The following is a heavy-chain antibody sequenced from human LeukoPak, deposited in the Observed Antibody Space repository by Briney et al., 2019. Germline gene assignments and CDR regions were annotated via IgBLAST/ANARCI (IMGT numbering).Heavy chain of an antibody. Sequence: GGSLRLSCAASGFTFSSYAMHWVRQAPGKGLEWVAVISYDGSNKYYADSVKGRFTISRDNSKNTLYLQMNSLRAEDTAVYYCARGLLGYCSSTSCWGYEYYFDYWGQGTLVTLSS. V-gene: IGHV3-30*01. CDR2: ISYDGSNK. J-gene: IGHJ4*02. CDR1: GFTFSSYA. CDR3: ARGLLGYCSSTSCWGYEYYFDY. D-gene: IGHD2-2*01.